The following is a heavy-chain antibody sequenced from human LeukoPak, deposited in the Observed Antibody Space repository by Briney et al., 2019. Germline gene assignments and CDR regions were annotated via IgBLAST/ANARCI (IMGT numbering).Heavy chain of an antibody. CDR1: GGSFSGYY. Sequence: SETLSLTCAVYGGSFSGYYWSWIRQPPRKELEWIGGINHSGSTNYHPSLQSRVTISVDTSKNQFSLKLSSVTAADTVVYYCARVSSWVDGYSGYDTYYYGMDVWGQGTTVTVSS. V-gene: IGHV4-34*01. CDR3: ARVSSWVDGYSGYDTYYYGMDV. D-gene: IGHD5-12*01. J-gene: IGHJ6*02. CDR2: INHSGST.